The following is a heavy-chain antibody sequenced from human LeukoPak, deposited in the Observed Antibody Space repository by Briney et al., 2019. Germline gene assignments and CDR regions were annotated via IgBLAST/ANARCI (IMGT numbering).Heavy chain of an antibody. CDR2: INPNSGDT. D-gene: IGHD2-2*01. Sequence: ASVKVSCKASGYTFTGYYMHWVRQAPGQGLEWMGWINPNSGDTNYAQKFQGRVTMTRDTSISTAYMELSRLRSDDTAVYYCARTDCSSTSCYVDYYMDVWGKGTTVTISS. CDR1: GYTFTGYY. CDR3: ARTDCSSTSCYVDYYMDV. V-gene: IGHV1-2*02. J-gene: IGHJ6*03.